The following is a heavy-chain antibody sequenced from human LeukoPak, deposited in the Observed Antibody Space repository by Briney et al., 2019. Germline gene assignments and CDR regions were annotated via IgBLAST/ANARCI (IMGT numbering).Heavy chain of an antibody. Sequence: GGSLRLSCAASGFTFSSYAMSWVRQAPGKGLDWVSGISGSGSSTSYADSVKGRFTISRDDSKNTLYLQVSSLRAEDMAVYYCTKVGVVIDYWGQGTLVTVSS. J-gene: IGHJ4*02. V-gene: IGHV3-23*01. CDR1: GFTFSSYA. CDR2: ISGSGSST. CDR3: TKVGVVIDY. D-gene: IGHD3-3*01.